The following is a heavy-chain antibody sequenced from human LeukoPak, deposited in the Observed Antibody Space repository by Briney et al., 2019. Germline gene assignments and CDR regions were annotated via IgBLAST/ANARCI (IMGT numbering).Heavy chain of an antibody. CDR3: ARINLWPGNWIDS. CDR1: GGSFGDHF. J-gene: IGHJ5*01. Sequence: SETLSLTCGLNGGSFGDHFWGWFRQSPGKGLEWIGEVNQRGTINSNPSLKSRVAISVETSKNQFSPKLTSVTAADTAVYYCARINLWPGNWIDSWGQGSLVTVSS. V-gene: IGHV4-34*01. D-gene: IGHD2/OR15-2a*01. CDR2: VNQRGTI.